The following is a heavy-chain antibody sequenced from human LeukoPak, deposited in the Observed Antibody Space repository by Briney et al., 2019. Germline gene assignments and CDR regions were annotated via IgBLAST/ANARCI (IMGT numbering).Heavy chain of an antibody. CDR3: ATDRGWRTSGYYLYYFEY. CDR1: GFTFRDYT. CDR2: ISKSSTYI. J-gene: IGHJ4*02. Sequence: GGSLRLSCAASGFTFRDYTMNWVRQAPGKGLEWVSAISKSSTYIKYADSVKGRFTVSRDNAKNSLFLQMNSLRVEDTAVYYCATDRGWRTSGYYLYYFEYWGQGTLVTYSS. V-gene: IGHV3-21*01. D-gene: IGHD3-3*01.